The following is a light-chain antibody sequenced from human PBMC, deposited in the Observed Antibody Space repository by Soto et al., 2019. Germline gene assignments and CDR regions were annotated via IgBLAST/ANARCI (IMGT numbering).Light chain of an antibody. CDR2: GNS. J-gene: IGLJ6*01. V-gene: IGLV1-40*01. CDR3: AAWDDNLSGSYV. CDR1: SSNIGAGYD. Sequence: QSVLTQPPSVSGAPGQSVTISCTGSSSNIGAGYDVHWYQHRPGTAPKLLIFGNSNRPSGVPVPDRFSGSKSGTSAYLAIRSIQAEDEGDYYCAAWDDNLSGSYVFGSGTKLTV.